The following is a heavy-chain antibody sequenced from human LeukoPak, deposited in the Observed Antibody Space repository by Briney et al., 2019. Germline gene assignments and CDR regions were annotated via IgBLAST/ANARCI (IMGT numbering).Heavy chain of an antibody. Sequence: ASVKVSCKASGYTFTGYYMHWVRQAPGQGLEWMGWINPNSGGTNYAQKFQGWVTMTRDTSISTAYMELSRLRSDDTAVYYCARGGYSGYVPYYYGMDVWGQGTTVTVSS. CDR1: GYTFTGYY. V-gene: IGHV1-2*04. D-gene: IGHD5-12*01. J-gene: IGHJ6*02. CDR2: INPNSGGT. CDR3: ARGGYSGYVPYYYGMDV.